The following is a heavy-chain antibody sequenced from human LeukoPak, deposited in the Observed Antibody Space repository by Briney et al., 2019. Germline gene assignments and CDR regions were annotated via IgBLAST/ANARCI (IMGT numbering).Heavy chain of an antibody. Sequence: ASVKVSCKPSGYTFTGYYIHWVRQAPGQGREWMGWINPNSGGTNYAQNFQGRVTMTRDTSISTAYMELSRLRSDDTAMYYCAREHSSSSGKVFDYWGQGTLVTVSS. J-gene: IGHJ4*02. CDR1: GYTFTGYY. CDR3: AREHSSSSGKVFDY. V-gene: IGHV1-2*02. CDR2: INPNSGGT. D-gene: IGHD6-6*01.